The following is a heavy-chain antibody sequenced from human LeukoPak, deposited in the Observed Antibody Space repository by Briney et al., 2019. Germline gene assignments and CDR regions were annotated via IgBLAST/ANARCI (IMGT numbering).Heavy chain of an antibody. CDR3: ARGHNYDFWSGFTY. J-gene: IGHJ4*02. Sequence: SSETLSLTCTVSGFSISSGSYYWSWIRQPAGRGLEWLGRIYASGSTNYNPSLKSRVTISVDTSKNQFSLKLSSVTAADTAVYYCARGHNYDFWSGFTYWGQGTLVTVSS. D-gene: IGHD3-3*01. CDR1: GFSISSGSYY. CDR2: IYASGST. V-gene: IGHV4-61*02.